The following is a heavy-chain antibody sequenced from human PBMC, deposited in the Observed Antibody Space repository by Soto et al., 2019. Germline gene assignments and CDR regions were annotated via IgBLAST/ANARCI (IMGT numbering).Heavy chain of an antibody. V-gene: IGHV3-30*18. CDR2: ISDDGTNK. J-gene: IGHJ4*02. CDR3: AKERMGRGDRYKAMVRGPRFDY. D-gene: IGHD5-18*01. CDR1: GFNFRSYG. Sequence: VGSLRLSCAASGFNFRSYGMSWVRQAPGKGLEWVAVISDDGTNKDYADSVKGRFTISRDNSKNTLYLRMNSLRAEDTAVYYCAKERMGRGDRYKAMVRGPRFDYWRQGTLVTVSS.